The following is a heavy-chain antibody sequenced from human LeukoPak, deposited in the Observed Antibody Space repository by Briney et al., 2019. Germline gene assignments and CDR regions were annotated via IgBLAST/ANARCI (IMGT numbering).Heavy chain of an antibody. CDR3: TRDSTYSGYDFDY. V-gene: IGHV3-48*03. CDR2: IDSSGTVR. CDR1: GLSFSDYT. J-gene: IGHJ4*02. D-gene: IGHD5-12*01. Sequence: GGSLRLSCEASGLSFSDYTMHWVRQAPGKGLEWVSYIDSSGTVRYYADSVEGRFTISRDNADNSLYLQMNSLRAEDTAVYYCTRDSTYSGYDFDYWGQGTLVTVSS.